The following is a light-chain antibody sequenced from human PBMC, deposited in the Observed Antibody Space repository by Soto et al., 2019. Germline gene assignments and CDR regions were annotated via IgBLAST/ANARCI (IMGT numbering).Light chain of an antibody. J-gene: IGLJ2*01. CDR3: CSYAGSYTFLV. V-gene: IGLV2-11*01. Sequence: QSVLTQPRSVSGSPGQSVTISCTGTTRDVGAYNYVSWFQRHPGKAPKLIIYDVDVRPLGVPHRFSGSKSGNTASLTISGLQAEDEADYYCCSYAGSYTFLVFGGGTKLTVL. CDR1: TRDVGAYNY. CDR2: DVD.